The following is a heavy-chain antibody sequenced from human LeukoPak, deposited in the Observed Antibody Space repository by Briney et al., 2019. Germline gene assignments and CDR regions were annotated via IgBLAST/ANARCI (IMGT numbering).Heavy chain of an antibody. J-gene: IGHJ6*03. Sequence: PSETLSLTCTVSGGSISSGDYYWSWIRQPPGKGLEWIGYIYYSGSTYYNPSLKSRVTISVDTSKTQFSLKLSSVTAADTAVYYCARLSTVYYYYMDVWGKGTTVTVSS. D-gene: IGHD2/OR15-2a*01. CDR2: IYYSGST. V-gene: IGHV4-30-4*08. CDR3: ARLSTVYYYYMDV. CDR1: GGSISSGDYY.